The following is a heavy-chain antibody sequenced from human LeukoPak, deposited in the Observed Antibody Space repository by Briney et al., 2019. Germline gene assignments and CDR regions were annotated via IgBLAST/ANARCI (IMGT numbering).Heavy chain of an antibody. Sequence: GGSLRLSCAASGFTFSSSWMHWVRQAPGKGLVWVSRIKSDGSSTTYADSVKGRFTISRDNAKNTLYLQMNSLRAEDTAVYYCARVGLRYYYDSSGLAPFDYWGQGTLVTVSS. CDR2: IKSDGSST. CDR3: ARVGLRYYYDSSGLAPFDY. D-gene: IGHD3-22*01. J-gene: IGHJ4*02. V-gene: IGHV3-74*01. CDR1: GFTFSSSW.